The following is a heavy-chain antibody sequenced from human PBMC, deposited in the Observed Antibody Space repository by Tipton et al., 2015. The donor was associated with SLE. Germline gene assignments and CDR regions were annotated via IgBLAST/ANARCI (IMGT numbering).Heavy chain of an antibody. Sequence: TLSLTCTVSGGSISSHYWSWIRQPPGKGLEWIGYIYYSGSTNYNPSLKSRVTISVDTSKNQFSLKLSSVTAADTAVYYCARGLAAGDRIWGQGTLVTVSS. CDR3: ARGLAAGDRI. V-gene: IGHV4-59*11. J-gene: IGHJ4*02. CDR1: GGSISSHY. CDR2: IYYSGST. D-gene: IGHD7-27*01.